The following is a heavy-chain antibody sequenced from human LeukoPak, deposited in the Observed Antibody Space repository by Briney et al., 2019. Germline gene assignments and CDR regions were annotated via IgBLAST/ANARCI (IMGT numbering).Heavy chain of an antibody. CDR1: GYTFTSYG. Sequence: GASVKVSCKASGYTFTSYGISWVRPAPGQGREWMGCISAYNGNTNYAQKLQGRVTMTPDTSTSTAYLELRSLRSADTAVYSCARDSGYSSSCDQSGCDYWGQGTLVTVSS. CDR3: ARDSGYSSSCDQSGCDY. J-gene: IGHJ4*02. CDR2: ISAYNGNT. D-gene: IGHD6-13*01. V-gene: IGHV1-18*01.